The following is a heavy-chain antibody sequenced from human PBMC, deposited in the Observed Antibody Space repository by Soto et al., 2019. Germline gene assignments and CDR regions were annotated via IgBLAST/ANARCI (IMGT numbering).Heavy chain of an antibody. Sequence: ASVKVSCKASGYTFTSYGISWVRQAPGQGLEWMGWISAYNGNTNYAQKFQGRVTMTRDTSISTAYMELSRLRSDDTAVYYCAREPKRNRDWFDPWGQGILVTVSS. J-gene: IGHJ5*02. CDR2: ISAYNGNT. CDR1: GYTFTSYG. V-gene: IGHV1-18*01. CDR3: AREPKRNRDWFDP.